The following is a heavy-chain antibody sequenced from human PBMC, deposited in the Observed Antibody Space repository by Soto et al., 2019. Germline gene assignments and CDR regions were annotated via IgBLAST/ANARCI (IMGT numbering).Heavy chain of an antibody. D-gene: IGHD2-2*01. CDR1: GGSINSDSYY. J-gene: IGHJ3*02. V-gene: IGHV4-39*01. Sequence: SETLSLTCTVSGGSINSDSYYWGWIRQPPGMGLDWIGSVYYSGSTYYSPSLKSRVTVSVDTSKNQISLKLRSVTAADTAVYYCAKSHCSTTNCLSYENPNTFDIWGRGTKVTVSS. CDR3: AKSHCSTTNCLSYENPNTFDI. CDR2: VYYSGST.